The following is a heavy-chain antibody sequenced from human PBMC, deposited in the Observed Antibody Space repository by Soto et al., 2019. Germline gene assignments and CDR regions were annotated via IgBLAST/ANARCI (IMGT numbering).Heavy chain of an antibody. V-gene: IGHV4-61*08. J-gene: IGHJ4*02. CDR3: ARATVRTVGPGYFDY. Sequence: PSETLSLTCTVSGGSISSGGYYWNWIRQHPGKGLEWIGYIYYSGSTNYNPSLKRRVTISVDTSKNQFSLKLSSVTAADTAVYYCARATVRTVGPGYFDYWGQGTLVTVSS. CDR1: GGSISSGGYY. D-gene: IGHD1-1*01. CDR2: IYYSGST.